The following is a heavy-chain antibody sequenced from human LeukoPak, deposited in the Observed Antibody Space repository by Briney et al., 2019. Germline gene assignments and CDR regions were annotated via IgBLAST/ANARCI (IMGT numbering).Heavy chain of an antibody. V-gene: IGHV3-48*02. D-gene: IGHD1-1*01. CDR1: GFTFSTYS. J-gene: IGHJ4*02. Sequence: GGSLRLSCAASGFTFSTYSMNWVRQAPGKGLEWVSYISSSGDMIYYADSVKGRFTISRDSAKKSVYLQMKSLRDEDTAVYYCATSPRSTGRVFNYWGQGTLVTVSS. CDR2: ISSSGDMI. CDR3: ATSPRSTGRVFNY.